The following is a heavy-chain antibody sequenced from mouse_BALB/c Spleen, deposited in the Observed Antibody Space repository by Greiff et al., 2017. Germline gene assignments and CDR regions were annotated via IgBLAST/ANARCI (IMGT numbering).Heavy chain of an antibody. Sequence: EVKLVESGGGLVKPGGSLKLSCAASGFTFSSYAMSWVRQTPEKRLEWVASISSGGSTYYPDSVKGRFTISRDNARNILYLQMSSLRSEDTAMYYCARVITTVYYAMDYWGQGTSVTVSS. CDR2: ISSGGST. J-gene: IGHJ4*01. V-gene: IGHV5-6-5*01. CDR1: GFTFSSYA. CDR3: ARVITTVYYAMDY. D-gene: IGHD2-4*01.